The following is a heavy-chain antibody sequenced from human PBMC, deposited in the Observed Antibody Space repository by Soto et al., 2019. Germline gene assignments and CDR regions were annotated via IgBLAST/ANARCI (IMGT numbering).Heavy chain of an antibody. CDR3: AREKAIESITMIVAGAWFDP. V-gene: IGHV6-1*01. Sequence: PSQTLSLTCAISGDSVSSNSAAWNWIRQSPSRGLEWLGRTYYRSKWYNDYAVSVKSRITINPDTSKNQFSLQLNSVTPEDTAVYYCAREKAIESITMIVAGAWFDPWGQGTLVTVSS. D-gene: IGHD3-22*01. J-gene: IGHJ5*02. CDR2: TYYRSKWYN. CDR1: GDSVSSNSAA.